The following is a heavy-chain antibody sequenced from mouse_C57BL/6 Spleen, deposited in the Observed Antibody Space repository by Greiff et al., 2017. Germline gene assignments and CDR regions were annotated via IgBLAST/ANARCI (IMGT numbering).Heavy chain of an antibody. J-gene: IGHJ4*01. Sequence: VQLQQPGAELVRPGSSVKLSCKASGYTFTSYWMDWVKQRPGQGLEWIGNIYPSDSETHYNQKFKDKATLTVDKSSSTAYMQLSSLTSEDSAVYYCARERNAMDYWGQGTSVTVSS. CDR3: ARERNAMDY. CDR2: IYPSDSET. CDR1: GYTFTSYW. V-gene: IGHV1-61*01.